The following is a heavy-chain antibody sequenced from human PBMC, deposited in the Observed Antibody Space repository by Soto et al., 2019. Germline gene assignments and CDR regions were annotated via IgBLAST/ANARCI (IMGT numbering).Heavy chain of an antibody. CDR1: GFTFSSYG. J-gene: IGHJ4*02. CDR3: ARESTYIADY. V-gene: IGHV3-33*01. CDR2: IWYDGSNK. Sequence: QVQLVESGGGVVQPGRSPRLSCAASGFTFSSYGMHWVRQAPGKGLEWVAVIWYDGSNKYYADSVKGQFTISRDNSKNTLYLQMNSLRAEDTAVYYCARESTYIADYWGQGTLVTVSS. D-gene: IGHD2-15*01.